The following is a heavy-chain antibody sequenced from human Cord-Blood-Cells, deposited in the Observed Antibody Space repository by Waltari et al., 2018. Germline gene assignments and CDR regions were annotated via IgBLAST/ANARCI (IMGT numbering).Heavy chain of an antibody. Sequence: QVQLVESGGGVVQPGRSLRLSCAASGFTFSSYGMHWARQAPGKGLEWVAVIGYDGSNKYYADSVKGRFTISRDNSKNTLYLQMNSLRAEDTAVYYCARDAKAGITGTFDYWGQRTLVTVSS. D-gene: IGHD1-20*01. CDR1: GFTFSSYG. CDR2: IGYDGSNK. V-gene: IGHV3-33*01. J-gene: IGHJ4*02. CDR3: ARDAKAGITGTFDY.